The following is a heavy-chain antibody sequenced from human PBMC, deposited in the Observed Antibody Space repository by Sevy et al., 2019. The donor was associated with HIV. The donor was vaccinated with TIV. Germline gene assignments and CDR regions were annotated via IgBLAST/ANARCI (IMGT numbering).Heavy chain of an antibody. D-gene: IGHD3-10*01. J-gene: IGHJ3*02. CDR2: IWYDGSKE. Sequence: GGSLRLSCVASGFTFRSYGMYWVRQAPGKGLEWVAGIWYDGSKESYGDSVKGRFTISRDNSKNTLYLQLNSLRAEDTSTYYCARTSGNDALDIWGQGQWSPSPQ. CDR3: ARTSGNDALDI. CDR1: GFTFRSYG. V-gene: IGHV3-33*07.